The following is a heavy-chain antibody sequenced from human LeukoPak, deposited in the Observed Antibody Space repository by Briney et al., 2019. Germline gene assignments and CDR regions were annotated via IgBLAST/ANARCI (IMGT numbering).Heavy chain of an antibody. CDR3: ARLFLEDIVVVPAAIVDY. D-gene: IGHD2-2*01. Sequence: GESLKISCKGSGYSFTSYWISWVRQMPGKGLEWMGRIDPSDSYTNYSPSFQGHVTISADKSISTAYLQWSSLKASDTAMYYCARLFLEDIVVVPAAIVDYWGQGTLVTVFS. CDR2: IDPSDSYT. V-gene: IGHV5-10-1*01. CDR1: GYSFTSYW. J-gene: IGHJ4*02.